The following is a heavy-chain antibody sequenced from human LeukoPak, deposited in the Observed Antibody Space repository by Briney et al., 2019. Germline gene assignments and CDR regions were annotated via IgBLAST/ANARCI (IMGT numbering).Heavy chain of an antibody. CDR1: GFTFSSYE. CDR2: ISSSGSTI. D-gene: IGHD3-10*02. V-gene: IGHV3-48*03. CDR3: AELGITMIGGV. Sequence: GGSLRLSCAASGFTFSSYEMDWVRQGPGKGLEWVSYISSSGSTIYYADSVKGRFTISRDNAKNSLYLQMNSLRAEDTAVYYCAELGITMIGGVWGKGTTVTISS. J-gene: IGHJ6*04.